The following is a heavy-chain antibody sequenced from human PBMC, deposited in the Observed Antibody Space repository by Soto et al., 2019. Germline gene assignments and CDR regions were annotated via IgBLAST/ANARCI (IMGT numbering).Heavy chain of an antibody. Sequence: EVQLVESGGGLVNPGGSLRLSCTASGFSISAYSLQWVRQVPVKGLEWVSYISSGSTSIYYADSVKGRFTISRDNAETSLFLQMSSRRDEETAVYYCAACRPPSPYDWFYAMDVWGQGTTVSVSS. V-gene: IGHV3-48*02. J-gene: IGHJ6*02. D-gene: IGHD3-9*01. CDR2: ISSGSTSI. CDR3: AACRPPSPYDWFYAMDV. CDR1: GFSISAYS.